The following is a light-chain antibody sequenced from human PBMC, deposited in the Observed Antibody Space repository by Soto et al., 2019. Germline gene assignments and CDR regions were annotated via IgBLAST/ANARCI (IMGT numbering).Light chain of an antibody. CDR3: QTWGTGIGV. CDR1: SGHNSYA. Sequence: QLVLTQSPSASASLGASVKLTCTLSSGHNSYAIAWHQQQPEKGPRYLMKINSDGSHIKGDGISDRFSGSSSGAERYLTISSLQSEDEADYYCQTWGTGIGVFGGGTKLTVL. V-gene: IGLV4-69*01. CDR2: INSDGSH. J-gene: IGLJ2*01.